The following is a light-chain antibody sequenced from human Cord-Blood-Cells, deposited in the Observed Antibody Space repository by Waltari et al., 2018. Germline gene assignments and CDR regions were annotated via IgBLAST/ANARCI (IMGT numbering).Light chain of an antibody. J-gene: IGKJ4*01. CDR1: QSVGSSY. Sequence: EIVLTQSAGTLSLSPGESATLSCRASQSVGSSYLAWYQQKPGQAPRLLIYGASSRATGIPDRFSGSGSGTDFTLTISRLEPEEFAVYYCQQYGSSPLTFGGGTKVEIK. V-gene: IGKV3-20*01. CDR3: QQYGSSPLT. CDR2: GAS.